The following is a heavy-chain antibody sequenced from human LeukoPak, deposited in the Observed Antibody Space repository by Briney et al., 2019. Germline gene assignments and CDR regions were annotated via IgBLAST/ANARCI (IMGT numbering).Heavy chain of an antibody. CDR3: AKLAYGIVGATKYFQH. Sequence: QTGGSLRLSCAASGFTFSSYAMSWVRQAPGKGLEWVSAISGSGGSTYYADSVKGRFTISRDNSKNTLYLQMNSLRAEDTAVYYCAKLAYGIVGATKYFQHWGQGTLVTVSS. CDR2: ISGSGGST. D-gene: IGHD1-26*01. CDR1: GFTFSSYA. V-gene: IGHV3-23*01. J-gene: IGHJ1*01.